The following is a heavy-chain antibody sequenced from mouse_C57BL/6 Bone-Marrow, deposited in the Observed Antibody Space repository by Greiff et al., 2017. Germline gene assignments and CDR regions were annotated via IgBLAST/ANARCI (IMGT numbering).Heavy chain of an antibody. Sequence: EVQLQQPGAELVRPGASVKLSCTASGFNIKDDYMHWVKQRPEQGLEWIGWIDPENGDTEYAAKFKGKATITVDTSSNTAYLQHSSLTSEDTAVYYCTASLLGGAMDYWGQGTSVTVSS. J-gene: IGHJ4*01. V-gene: IGHV14-4*01. CDR3: TASLLGGAMDY. CDR2: IDPENGDT. CDR1: GFNIKDDY. D-gene: IGHD2-10*01.